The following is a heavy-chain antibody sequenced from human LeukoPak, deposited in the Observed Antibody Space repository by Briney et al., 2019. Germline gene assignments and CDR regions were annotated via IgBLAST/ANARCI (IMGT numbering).Heavy chain of an antibody. D-gene: IGHD1-26*01. V-gene: IGHV3-33*01. J-gene: IGHJ3*02. CDR1: GFTLSSYG. CDR2: IWYDGSNK. CDR3: ASPSGSYGDGAFDI. Sequence: PGRSLRLSCAASGFTLSSYGMHWVRQAPGKGLEWVAVIWYDGSNKYYADSVKGRFTISRDNSKNTLYLQMNSLRAEDTAVYYCASPSGSYGDGAFDIWGQGTMVTVSS.